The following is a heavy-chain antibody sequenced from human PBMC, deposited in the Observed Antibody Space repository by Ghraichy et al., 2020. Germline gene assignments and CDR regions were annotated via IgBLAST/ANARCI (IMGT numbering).Heavy chain of an antibody. V-gene: IGHV3-7*01. D-gene: IGHD3-22*01. CDR3: ARVSYYYDSSGYAPFDY. CDR1: GFIFSSYW. Sequence: LSLTCAASGFIFSSYWMSWVRQAPGKGLEWVANIKQDGSEKYYVDSVKGRFTISRDNAKNSLYLQMNSLRAEDTAVYYCARVSYYYDSSGYAPFDYWGQGTLVTVSS. J-gene: IGHJ4*02. CDR2: IKQDGSEK.